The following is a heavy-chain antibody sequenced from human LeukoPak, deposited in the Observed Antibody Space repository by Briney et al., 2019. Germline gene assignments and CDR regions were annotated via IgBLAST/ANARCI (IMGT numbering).Heavy chain of an antibody. Sequence: GGSLRLSCTASGFTFGDYAMSWFRQAPGKGLEWVGFIRSKAYGGTTEYAASVKGRFTISRDDSKSIAYLQMNSLKTEDTAVYYCTREGPLTTVVTLDAFDIWGQGTMVTVSS. CDR3: TREGPLTTVVTLDAFDI. CDR2: IRSKAYGGTT. D-gene: IGHD4-23*01. V-gene: IGHV3-49*03. J-gene: IGHJ3*02. CDR1: GFTFGDYA.